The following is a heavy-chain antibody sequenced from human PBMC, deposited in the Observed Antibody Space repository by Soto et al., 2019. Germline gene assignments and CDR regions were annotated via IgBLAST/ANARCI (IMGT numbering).Heavy chain of an antibody. J-gene: IGHJ4*02. CDR1: SGSICNYC. Sequence: PSETLSLTCAVSSGSICNYCWSWIRQPAGKGLEWIGRIYPTGLTNYNPSLKSRVTMSVDTSKNQFSLKLSSVTAADTAVYYCARGSLTIDYWGQGTLVTVSS. V-gene: IGHV4-4*07. CDR3: ARGSLTIDY. CDR2: IYPTGLT.